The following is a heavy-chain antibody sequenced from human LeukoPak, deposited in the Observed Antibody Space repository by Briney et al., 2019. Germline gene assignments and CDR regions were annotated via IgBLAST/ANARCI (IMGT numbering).Heavy chain of an antibody. CDR1: GGSISSGDYY. D-gene: IGHD6-6*01. CDR2: IYYSGST. V-gene: IGHV4-30-4*01. J-gene: IGHJ6*03. CDR3: ARRGRIAARVVYYYYYMDV. Sequence: SQTLSLTCTVAGGSISSGDYYWSWIRQPPGKGLEWIGYIYYSGSTNYNPSLKSRVTISVDTSKHQFSLKLSSVTAADTAVYYCARRGRIAARVVYYYYYMDVWRKGTTVTVSS.